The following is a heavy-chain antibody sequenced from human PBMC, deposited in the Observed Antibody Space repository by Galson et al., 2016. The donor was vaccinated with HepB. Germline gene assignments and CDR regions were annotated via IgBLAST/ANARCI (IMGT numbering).Heavy chain of an antibody. D-gene: IGHD1-26*01. CDR1: GFTFSDHH. CDR3: ARLYNGGYRDQH. V-gene: IGHV3-72*01. CDR2: IRNKARSYTT. Sequence: SLRLSCAVSGFTFSDHHMDWVRQAPGKGLEWVGRIRNKARSYTTAYAASVKGRFTISRDDSKNSMYLQMNTLQREDTAVYYCARLYNGGYRDQHWGQGALVTVSS. J-gene: IGHJ1*01.